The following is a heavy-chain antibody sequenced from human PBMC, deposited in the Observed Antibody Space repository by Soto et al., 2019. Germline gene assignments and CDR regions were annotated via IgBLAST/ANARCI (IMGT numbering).Heavy chain of an antibody. J-gene: IGHJ4*02. CDR2: ISYDGSNK. CDR3: ARGSLYGSGSYYFDY. D-gene: IGHD3-10*01. V-gene: IGHV3-30-3*01. CDR1: GFTFSTYA. Sequence: QVQLVEPGGGVVQPGRSLRLSCAASGFTFSTYAIYWVRHAPGKGLEWVAVISYDGSNKYYADSVKGRFTISRDNSKNTLYLQMNSLRAEDTAVYYCARGSLYGSGSYYFDYWGPGTLVTVSS.